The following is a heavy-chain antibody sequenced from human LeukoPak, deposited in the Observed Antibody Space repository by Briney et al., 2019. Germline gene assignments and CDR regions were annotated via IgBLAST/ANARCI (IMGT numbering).Heavy chain of an antibody. J-gene: IGHJ4*02. CDR2: ISGDGCST. CDR3: AKDSIMTTVTQRWVY. Sequence: GGSLRLSCAASGFTFDDYAMHWVRQAPGKGLEWVSLISGDGCSTYYADSVKGRFTISRDNSKNSLYLQMNSLRTEDTALYYCAKDSIMTTVTQRWVYWGQGTLVTVSS. CDR1: GFTFDDYA. D-gene: IGHD4-17*01. V-gene: IGHV3-43*02.